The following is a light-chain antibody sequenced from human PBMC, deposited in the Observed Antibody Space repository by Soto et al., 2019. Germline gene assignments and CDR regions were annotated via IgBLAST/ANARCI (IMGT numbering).Light chain of an antibody. Sequence: DIQLTQSPSFLSASVGDRVTITCRASQGISSYLAWYQQKPGKAPKLLIYAASTLQSGVPSRFSGSGSGTEFTLTISSLQPEDFATYSCQQLNSYPVFTFGPGTKVDI. CDR3: QQLNSYPVFT. J-gene: IGKJ3*01. CDR2: AAS. V-gene: IGKV1-9*01. CDR1: QGISSY.